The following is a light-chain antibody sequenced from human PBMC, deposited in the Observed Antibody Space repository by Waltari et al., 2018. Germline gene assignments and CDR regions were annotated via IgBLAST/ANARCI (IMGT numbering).Light chain of an antibody. V-gene: IGKV3-20*01. CDR2: SAS. CDR3: QQYVTSPWT. Sequence: EIVLTQSPDTLSLSPGERATLSCRASPSFTSNYLAWYQQKPGQPPRLLINSASSRDTGIPDRFSGGVSGTDFTLTISRLEPEDFAVYYCQQYVTSPWTFGQGTKVEVK. CDR1: PSFTSNY. J-gene: IGKJ1*01.